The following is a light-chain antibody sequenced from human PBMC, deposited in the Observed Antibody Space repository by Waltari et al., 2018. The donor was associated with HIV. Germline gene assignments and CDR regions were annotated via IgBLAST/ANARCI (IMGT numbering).Light chain of an antibody. J-gene: IGKJ1*01. CDR1: QSIAKN. CDR3: QQYDNWPPWT. V-gene: IGKV3-15*01. CDR2: GVS. Sequence: EIVMTQSPATLSVSPGERATLSCRASQSIAKNLAWYQQKPGQAPRLLIYGVSTRATGTPARFSGSGSWTEFTLTISSLQSEDFAVYYCQQYDNWPPWTFGQWTKVEI.